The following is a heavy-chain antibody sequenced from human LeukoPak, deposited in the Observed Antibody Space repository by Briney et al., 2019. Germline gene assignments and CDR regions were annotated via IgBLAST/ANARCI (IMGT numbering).Heavy chain of an antibody. V-gene: IGHV4-31*03. CDR2: IYYSGGT. CDR3: ARGGTWLRFEGYFDY. Sequence: PSETLSLTCTVSGGSISSGGYYWSWIRQHPGKGLEWIGYIYYSGGTYYNPSLKSRVTISVDTSKNQFSLKLSSVTAADTAVYYCARGGTWLRFEGYFDYWGQGTLVTVSS. CDR1: GGSISSGGYY. J-gene: IGHJ4*02. D-gene: IGHD5-12*01.